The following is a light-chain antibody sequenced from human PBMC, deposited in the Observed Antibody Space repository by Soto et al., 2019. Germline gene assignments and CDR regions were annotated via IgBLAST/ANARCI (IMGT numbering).Light chain of an antibody. CDR1: QSVSSNY. Sequence: EIVLTQSPGTLSLSPGERATLSCRASQSVSSNYLAWYQQKPGQAPRLLIYRASSRATGIPDRFSGSGSGTDFTLNISRLEPENFAVYYCQQYGSSYTFGQGTKLEIK. V-gene: IGKV3-20*01. CDR3: QQYGSSYT. CDR2: RAS. J-gene: IGKJ2*01.